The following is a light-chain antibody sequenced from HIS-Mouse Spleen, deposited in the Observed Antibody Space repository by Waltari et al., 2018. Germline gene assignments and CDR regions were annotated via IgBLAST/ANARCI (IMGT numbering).Light chain of an antibody. J-gene: IGLJ2*01. Sequence: QSALTQPRSVSGSPGQSVTISCTGTSSDVGGYNYVSCYPQHPGKAPKLMIYDVSKRPSGVPDRFSGSKSGNTASLTISGLQAEDEADYYCCSYAGSYTFEVVFGGGTKLTVL. CDR2: DVS. CDR3: CSYAGSYTFEVV. V-gene: IGLV2-11*01. CDR1: SSDVGGYNY.